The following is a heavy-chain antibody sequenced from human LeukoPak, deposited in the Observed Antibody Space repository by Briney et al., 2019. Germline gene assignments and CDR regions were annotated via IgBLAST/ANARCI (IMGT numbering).Heavy chain of an antibody. CDR2: IYYSGST. CDR1: GGSISSGGYY. D-gene: IGHD3-9*01. CDR3: ARAPDPTYYDILTGPYYFDY. Sequence: SETLSLTCTVSGGSISSGGYYWSWIRQHPGKGLEWIGYIYYSGSTYYNPSLKSRVTISVDTSKNQFSLKLSSVTAADTAVYYRARAPDPTYYDILTGPYYFDYWGQGTLVTVSS. V-gene: IGHV4-31*03. J-gene: IGHJ4*02.